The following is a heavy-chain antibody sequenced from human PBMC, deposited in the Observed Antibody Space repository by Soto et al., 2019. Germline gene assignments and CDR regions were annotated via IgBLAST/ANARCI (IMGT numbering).Heavy chain of an antibody. Sequence: SETLSLTCTVSGGSISSSSYYWGWIRQPPGKGLEWIGSIYYSGSTYYNPSLKSRVTISVDTSKNQFSLKLSSVTAADTAVYYCARREIAVAEAASFDYWGQGTLVTVSS. CDR3: ARREIAVAEAASFDY. CDR1: GGSISSSSYY. D-gene: IGHD6-19*01. J-gene: IGHJ4*02. V-gene: IGHV4-39*01. CDR2: IYYSGST.